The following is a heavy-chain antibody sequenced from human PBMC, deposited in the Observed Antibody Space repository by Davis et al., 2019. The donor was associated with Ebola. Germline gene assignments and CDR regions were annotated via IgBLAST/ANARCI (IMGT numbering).Heavy chain of an antibody. CDR3: ARRIAAGGTVIGY. Sequence: AASVKVSCKASGYSFSTFGFSWVRQAPAQGLEWMGWISASNVNTKYAQNFQGRVTMTTDTSTSTAYMELSSLRSEDTAVYYCARRIAAGGTVIGYWGQGTLVTVSS. V-gene: IGHV1-18*04. J-gene: IGHJ4*02. CDR2: ISASNVNT. D-gene: IGHD6-13*01. CDR1: GYSFSTFG.